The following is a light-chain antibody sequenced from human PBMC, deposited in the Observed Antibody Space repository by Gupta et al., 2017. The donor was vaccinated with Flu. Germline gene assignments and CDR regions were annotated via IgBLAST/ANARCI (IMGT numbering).Light chain of an antibody. CDR1: SSNIGSNT. V-gene: IGLV1-44*01. J-gene: IGLJ3*02. CDR2: SNN. Sequence: QSVLTQPPSASGTPGQRFTISCSGSSSNIGSNTVNGYQQLPGTAPKLLIYSNNQRPSGVPDRFSGSKSGTSASLAISGLQSEDEADYYCAAWDDSLNGWVFGGGTKLTVL. CDR3: AAWDDSLNGWV.